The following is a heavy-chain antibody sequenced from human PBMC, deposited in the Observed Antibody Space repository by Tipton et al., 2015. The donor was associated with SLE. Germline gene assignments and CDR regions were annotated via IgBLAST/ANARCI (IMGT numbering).Heavy chain of an antibody. Sequence: TLSLTCTVSGGSISSYYWSWIRQPPGKGLEWIGYIYYSGSTNYNPPLKSRVTISVDTSKNQFSLKLSSVTAADTAVYYCATTYDTFPAYFDYWGQGTLVTVSS. CDR1: GGSISSYY. V-gene: IGHV4-59*08. J-gene: IGHJ4*02. D-gene: IGHD3-22*01. CDR3: ATTYDTFPAYFDY. CDR2: IYYSGST.